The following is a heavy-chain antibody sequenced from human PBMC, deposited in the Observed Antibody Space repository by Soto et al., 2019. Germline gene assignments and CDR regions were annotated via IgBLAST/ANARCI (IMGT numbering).Heavy chain of an antibody. J-gene: IGHJ6*02. CDR3: ARGTMIRGVTVTPRYYYTMDV. CDR2: KHDSGTT. D-gene: IGHD3-10*01. CDR1: GGSMSSYY. Sequence: QVQLQESGPGLVKPSETLSLTCTVSGGSMSSYYWNWIRQPPGKGLEWIGYKHDSGTTTYNPSLKSRVTISVDTSKNQVSLKLGSVTAADTAVYYCARGTMIRGVTVTPRYYYTMDVWGQGTAVTVSS. V-gene: IGHV4-59*01.